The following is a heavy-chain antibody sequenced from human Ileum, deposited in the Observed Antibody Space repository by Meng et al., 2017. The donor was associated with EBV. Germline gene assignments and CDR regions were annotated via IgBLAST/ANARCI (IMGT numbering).Heavy chain of an antibody. CDR3: ARYGRCNGNSFYCFDP. J-gene: IGHJ5*02. D-gene: IGHD4-23*01. CDR1: GGSFNDYY. V-gene: IGHV4-34*01. Sequence: QGRPQQWGTGLLKPSETLSLTCAVYGGSFNDYYWTWLRHPPGKGLEWIGEIDQSGYTKFNPSLSSRATISRDTSNNQFSLRLNSVTAADTALYYCARYGRCNGNSFYCFDPWGQGTLVTVSS. CDR2: IDQSGYT.